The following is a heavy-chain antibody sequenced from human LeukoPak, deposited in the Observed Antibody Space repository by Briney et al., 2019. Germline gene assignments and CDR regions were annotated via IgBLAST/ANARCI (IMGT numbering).Heavy chain of an antibody. CDR1: GFTFSSFG. CDR3: ARDLTERKYYIAF. J-gene: IGHJ4*02. Sequence: GGSLRLSCAASGFTFSSFGMHWVRQAPGEGLEWVAYIGYSGSDIYYADSVKGRFTISRDNSKNTVHLQLSSLRAADTALYSCARDLTERKYYIAFWGQGALVTVSS. CDR2: IGYSGSDI. D-gene: IGHD2/OR15-2a*01. V-gene: IGHV3-30*02.